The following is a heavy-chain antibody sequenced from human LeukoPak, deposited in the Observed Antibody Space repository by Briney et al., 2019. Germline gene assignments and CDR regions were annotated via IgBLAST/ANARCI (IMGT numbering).Heavy chain of an antibody. CDR3: ARARGGNHRYPFDL. Sequence: PGRSLRLSCAVSGFTLSDYGMHWVRQAPGKGLEWVAVRSYDGSNKYYADSVKGRFTISRDNSKNTLYLQMSSLRVEDTAVYYCARARGGNHRYPFDLWGQGILVTVSS. CDR2: RSYDGSNK. CDR1: GFTLSDYG. D-gene: IGHD3-16*02. V-gene: IGHV3-30*03. J-gene: IGHJ4*02.